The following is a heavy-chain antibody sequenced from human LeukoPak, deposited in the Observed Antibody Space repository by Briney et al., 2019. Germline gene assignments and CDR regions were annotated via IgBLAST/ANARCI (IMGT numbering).Heavy chain of an antibody. CDR1: GFTFSSYS. CDR3: ARGHLQLEFDP. J-gene: IGHJ5*02. D-gene: IGHD3-10*01. V-gene: IGHV3-21*01. Sequence: GGSLRLSCAASGFTFSSYSMSWVRQAPGKGLEWVSSISSSSSYIYYADSVKGRFTISRDNAKNSLYLQMNSLRAEDTAVYYCARGHLQLEFDPWGQGTLVTVSS. CDR2: ISSSSSYI.